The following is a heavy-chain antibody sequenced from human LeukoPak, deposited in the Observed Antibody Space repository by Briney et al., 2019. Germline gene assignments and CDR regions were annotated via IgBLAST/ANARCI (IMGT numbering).Heavy chain of an antibody. V-gene: IGHV3-7*01. J-gene: IGHJ6*03. CDR3: ARDTAMVTGYHYYYYYMDV. CDR1: GFTFSSYW. Sequence: GGSLRLSCAASGFTFSSYWMSWVRQAPGKGLEWVAHIKQDGSEKYYVDSVKGRFTISRDNAKNSLYLQMNSLRAEDTAVYYCARDTAMVTGYHYYYYYMDVWGKGTTVTVSS. CDR2: IKQDGSEK. D-gene: IGHD5-18*01.